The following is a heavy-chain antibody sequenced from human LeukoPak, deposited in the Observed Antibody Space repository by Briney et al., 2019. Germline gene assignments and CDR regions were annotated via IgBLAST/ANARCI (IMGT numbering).Heavy chain of an antibody. D-gene: IGHD6-19*01. CDR3: ARQWLVTYYFDY. J-gene: IGHJ4*02. Sequence: SETLSLTCTVSGGSISSYYCSWIRQPPGKGLEWIGYIYYSGSTNYNPSLKSRVTISVDTSKNQFSLKLSSVTAADTAVYYCARQWLVTYYFDYWGEGTLVTVSS. CDR2: IYYSGST. CDR1: GGSISSYY. V-gene: IGHV4-59*01.